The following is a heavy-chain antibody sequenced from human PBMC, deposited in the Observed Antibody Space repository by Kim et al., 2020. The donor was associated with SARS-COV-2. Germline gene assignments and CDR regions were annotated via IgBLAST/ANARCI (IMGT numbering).Heavy chain of an antibody. Sequence: NPSLTSRVTISVDTSKNQFSLKLSSVTAADTAVYYCARGGIAVAENFDYWGQGTLVTVSS. J-gene: IGHJ4*02. V-gene: IGHV4-59*09. CDR3: ARGGIAVAENFDY. D-gene: IGHD6-19*01.